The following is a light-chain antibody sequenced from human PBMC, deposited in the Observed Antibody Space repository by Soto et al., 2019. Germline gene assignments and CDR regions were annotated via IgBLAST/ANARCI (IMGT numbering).Light chain of an antibody. CDR2: SSN. CDR1: ISNIGSNT. V-gene: IGLV1-44*01. CDR3: AAWDDSMNGWV. Sequence: QSVLTQPPSASGTPGQRVTISCSGGISNIGSNTVTWYQQLPGTAPKLLIYSSNQRPSGVTDRFSGSRSGTSGSLAISGLQSEDEADYYCAAWDDSMNGWVFGGGTKLTVL. J-gene: IGLJ3*02.